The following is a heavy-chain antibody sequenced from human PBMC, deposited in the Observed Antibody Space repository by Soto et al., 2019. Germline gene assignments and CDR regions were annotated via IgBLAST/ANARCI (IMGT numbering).Heavy chain of an antibody. V-gene: IGHV3-48*03. D-gene: IGHD6-19*01. J-gene: IGHJ4*02. CDR3: ARIAVAGVDY. Sequence: PGGSLRLSCVASGFTFSSYEMNWVRQAPGKGLEWVSYISSSGSTIYYADSVKGRFTISRDNAKNSLYLQMNSLRAEDTAVYYCARIAVAGVDYWGQGTLVTVSS. CDR2: ISSSGSTI. CDR1: GFTFSSYE.